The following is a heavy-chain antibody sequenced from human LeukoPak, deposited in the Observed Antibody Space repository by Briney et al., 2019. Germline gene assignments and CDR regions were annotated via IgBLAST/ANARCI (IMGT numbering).Heavy chain of an antibody. V-gene: IGHV6-1*01. Sequence: SQTLSLTCVISGDIVSSNSAAWNWIRQSPSTGLEWLGRTYYRSKWYNDYAGSVKSRITINPDTSKNQFSLQVNSVTPEDTAVYYCARGGQGDGYSADEAFDIWGQGTMVTVSS. CDR2: TYYRSKWYN. J-gene: IGHJ3*02. CDR1: GDIVSSNSAA. CDR3: ARGGQGDGYSADEAFDI. D-gene: IGHD5-24*01.